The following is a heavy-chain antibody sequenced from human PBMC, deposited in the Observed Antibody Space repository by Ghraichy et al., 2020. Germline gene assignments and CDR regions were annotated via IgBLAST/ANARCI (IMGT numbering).Heavy chain of an antibody. Sequence: SQTLSLTCAVYGGSFSGYYWSWIRQPPGKGLEWIGEIHHSGSTNYNPSLKSRVTISVDTSKNQFSLKLSSVTAADTAVYYCARGNIVVVPAAMSYYYYMDVWGKGTTVTVSS. CDR2: IHHSGST. D-gene: IGHD2-2*01. J-gene: IGHJ6*03. V-gene: IGHV4-34*01. CDR1: GGSFSGYY. CDR3: ARGNIVVVPAAMSYYYYMDV.